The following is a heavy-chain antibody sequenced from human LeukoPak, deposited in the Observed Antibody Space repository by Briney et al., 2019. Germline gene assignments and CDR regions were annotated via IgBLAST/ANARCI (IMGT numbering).Heavy chain of an antibody. CDR3: ARRVVGAAVDY. CDR2: IYYSGST. V-gene: IGHV4-39*01. CDR1: GGSISSSSSY. D-gene: IGHD1-26*01. J-gene: IGHJ4*02. Sequence: KSSETLSLTCTISGGSISSSSSYWAWIRQPPGKGLEWIGSIYYSGSTYYNPSLKSRVTISIDTSKNQFSLRLSSVTAADTAVYYCARRVVGAAVDYWGQGTLVTASS.